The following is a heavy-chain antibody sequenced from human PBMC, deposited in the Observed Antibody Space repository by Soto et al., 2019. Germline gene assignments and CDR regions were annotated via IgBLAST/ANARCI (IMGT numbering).Heavy chain of an antibody. CDR3: AKGSAGGRPYYFDY. V-gene: IGHV3-23*01. J-gene: IGHJ4*01. D-gene: IGHD6-13*01. CDR2: ISGGSDGT. Sequence: PGGSLRLSCAASGFTFSNYVMSWVRQAPGKGLEWVSAISGGSDGTYYAASVKGRFTISRDNSRSTLYLQMNSLRAEDTAVYYCAKGSAGGRPYYFDYWGLRTLVTVAS. CDR1: GFTFSNYV.